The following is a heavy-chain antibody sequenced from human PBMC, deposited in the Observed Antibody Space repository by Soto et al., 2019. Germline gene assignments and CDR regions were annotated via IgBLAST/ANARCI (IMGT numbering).Heavy chain of an antibody. V-gene: IGHV3-21*01. D-gene: IGHD1-26*01. J-gene: IGHJ3*02. CDR2: ISSSSSYI. Sequence: PGVWLRRSGFACPWSYSTDPMNWVLYARKKGLEWVSSISSSSSYIYYADSVKGRFTISRDNAKNSLYLQMNSLRAEDTAVYYCARDFVVGAKRDAFDICEKGTMIVVAS. CDR3: ARDFVVGAKRDAFDI. CDR1: PWSYSTDP.